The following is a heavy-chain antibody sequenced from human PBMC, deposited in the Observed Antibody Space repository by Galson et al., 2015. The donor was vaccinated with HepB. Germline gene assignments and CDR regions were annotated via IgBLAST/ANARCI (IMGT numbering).Heavy chain of an antibody. J-gene: IGHJ4*02. CDR2: ISYHGSNK. D-gene: IGHD3-10*01. CDR3: AKVGYYYGSGSYLDY. V-gene: IGHV3-30*18. Sequence: SLRLSCAASGFTFSSYGMHWVRQAPGKGLEWVAVISYHGSNKYYADSVKGRFTISRDNSKNTLYLQMNSLRAEDTAVYYCAKVGYYYGSGSYLDYWGQGTLVTVSS. CDR1: GFTFSSYG.